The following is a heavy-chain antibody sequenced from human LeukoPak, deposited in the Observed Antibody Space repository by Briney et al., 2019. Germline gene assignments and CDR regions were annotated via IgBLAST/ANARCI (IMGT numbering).Heavy chain of an antibody. J-gene: IGHJ3*02. V-gene: IGHV1-18*01. D-gene: IGHD3-3*01. CDR1: GYTFTSYG. CDR3: ARDRSPDFWSGDYRDAFDI. Sequence: ASVKVSCKASGYTFTSYGISWVRQAPGQGLEWKGWISAYNGNTNYAQKLQGRVTMTTDTSTSTAYVELRSLRSDDTAVYYCARDRSPDFWSGDYRDAFDIWGQGTMVTVSS. CDR2: ISAYNGNT.